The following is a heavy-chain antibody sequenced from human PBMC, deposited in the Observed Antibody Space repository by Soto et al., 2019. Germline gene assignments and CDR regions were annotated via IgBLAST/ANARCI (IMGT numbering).Heavy chain of an antibody. V-gene: IGHV1-69*06. D-gene: IGHD4-17*01. CDR2: IIPIFGTA. Sequence: SVKVACKASGGTFSGYASSWVLQAPGQGLEWMGGIIPIFGTANYAQKFQGRVTITADKSTSTAYMELSSLRSEDTAVYYCAARGNYGDYGQYYYGMDVWGQGTTVTVSS. CDR3: AARGNYGDYGQYYYGMDV. J-gene: IGHJ6*02. CDR1: GGTFSGYA.